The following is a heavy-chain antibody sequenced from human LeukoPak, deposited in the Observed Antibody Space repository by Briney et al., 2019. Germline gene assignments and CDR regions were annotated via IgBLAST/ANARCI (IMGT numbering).Heavy chain of an antibody. Sequence: GGSLRLSCAASGFTFSSYAMHWVRQAPGKGLEYVSAISSNGGSTYYANSVKGRFTISRDNSKNTLYLQMGSLRAEDMAVYYCARGDTRFPFDYWGQGTLVTVSS. V-gene: IGHV3-64*01. CDR1: GFTFSSYA. J-gene: IGHJ4*02. CDR2: ISSNGGST. D-gene: IGHD3-3*01. CDR3: ARGDTRFPFDY.